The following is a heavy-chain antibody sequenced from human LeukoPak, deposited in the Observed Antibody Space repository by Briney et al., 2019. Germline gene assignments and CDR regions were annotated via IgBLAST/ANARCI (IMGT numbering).Heavy chain of an antibody. CDR1: GYTFTGYY. D-gene: IGHD3-3*01. J-gene: IGHJ4*02. CDR2: INPNSGGT. V-gene: IGHV1-2*02. Sequence: GASVKVSCKASGYTFTGYYMHWVRQAPGQGLEWMGWINPNSGGTNYAQKFQGRVTITRNTSISTAYMELSSLRSEDTAVYYCARGPIYDFWSGYSPQIYDYWGQGTLVTVSS. CDR3: ARGPIYDFWSGYSPQIYDY.